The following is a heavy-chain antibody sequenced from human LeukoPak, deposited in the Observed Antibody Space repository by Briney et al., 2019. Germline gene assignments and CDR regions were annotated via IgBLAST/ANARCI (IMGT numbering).Heavy chain of an antibody. CDR2: IWYDGSNK. CDR1: GFTFSSYG. V-gene: IGHV3-33*01. J-gene: IGHJ4*02. D-gene: IGHD2-2*01. CDR3: ARDRAYCSSTSCYQPDY. Sequence: QPGGSLRLSCAASGFTFSSYGMHWVRQAPGKGLEWVAVIWYDGSNKYYADSVKGRFTISRDNSKNTLYLQMNSLRAEDTAVCYCARDRAYCSSTSCYQPDYWGQGTLVTVSS.